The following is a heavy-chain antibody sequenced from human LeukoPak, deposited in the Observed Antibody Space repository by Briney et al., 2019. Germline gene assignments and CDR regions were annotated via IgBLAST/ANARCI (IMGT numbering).Heavy chain of an antibody. CDR3: ARSPDILTGENFDY. Sequence: ASVKVSCKASGYTFTGYYMHWVRQAPGQGLEWMGWVNPNSGGTNYAQKFQGRVTMTRDTSISTAYMELSRLRSDDTAVYYCARSPDILTGENFDYWGQGTLVTVSS. CDR2: VNPNSGGT. J-gene: IGHJ4*02. V-gene: IGHV1-2*02. D-gene: IGHD3-9*01. CDR1: GYTFTGYY.